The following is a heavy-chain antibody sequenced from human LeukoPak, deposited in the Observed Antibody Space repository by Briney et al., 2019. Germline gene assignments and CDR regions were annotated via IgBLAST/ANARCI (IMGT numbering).Heavy chain of an antibody. CDR3: AKDRITMLQPAAFDI. V-gene: IGHV3-9*01. CDR2: ISWNSGSI. J-gene: IGHJ3*02. Sequence: PGGSLRLSCAASGFTFSSYAMSWVRQAPGKGLEWVSGISWNSGSIGYADSVKGRFTISRDNAKNSLYLQMNSLRAEDTALYYCAKDRITMLQPAAFDIWGQGTMVTVSS. CDR1: GFTFSSYA. D-gene: IGHD3-10*01.